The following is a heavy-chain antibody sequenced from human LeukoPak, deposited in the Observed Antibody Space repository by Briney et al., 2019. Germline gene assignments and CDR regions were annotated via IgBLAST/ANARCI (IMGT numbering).Heavy chain of an antibody. D-gene: IGHD6-19*01. CDR1: GFTFSSYD. CDR2: IRPSGDNT. Sequence: GGSLRLSCAASGFTFSSYDMTWVRQAPGRGLEWVSSIRPSGDNTYYGDSVKGRFTISRDNSKNTLYLQINSLRAEDTAVYYCAKDHLPGIVVADRDYWGQGTLVTVSS. V-gene: IGHV3-23*01. CDR3: AKDHLPGIVVADRDY. J-gene: IGHJ4*02.